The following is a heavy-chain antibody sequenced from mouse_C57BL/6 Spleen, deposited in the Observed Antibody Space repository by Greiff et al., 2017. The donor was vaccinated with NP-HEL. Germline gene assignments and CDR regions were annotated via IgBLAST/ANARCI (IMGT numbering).Heavy chain of an antibody. V-gene: IGHV14-3*01. D-gene: IGHD1-1*01. CDR1: GFNIKNTY. CDR2: IDPANGNT. CDR3: ARTIYGSSYGWFAY. J-gene: IGHJ3*01. Sequence: EVQGVESVAELVRPGASVKLSCTASGFNIKNTYMHWVKQRPEQGLEWIGRIDPANGNTKYAPKFQGKATITADTSSNTAYLQLSSLTSEDTAIYYCARTIYGSSYGWFAYWGQGTLVTVSA.